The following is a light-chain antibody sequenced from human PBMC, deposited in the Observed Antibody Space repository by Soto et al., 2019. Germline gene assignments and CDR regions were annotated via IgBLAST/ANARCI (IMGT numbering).Light chain of an antibody. CDR3: NSYTGWIYV. CDR1: SSDVGGYNY. V-gene: IGLV2-8*01. Sequence: QSALTQPPSASGSPGQSVTISCTGTSSDVGGYNYVSWYQHHPGKAPKLMIFEVNKRPSGVPDRFSGSKFGNTASLTVSGLQAEDEADYYCNSYTGWIYVFGTGIKLTVL. J-gene: IGLJ1*01. CDR2: EVN.